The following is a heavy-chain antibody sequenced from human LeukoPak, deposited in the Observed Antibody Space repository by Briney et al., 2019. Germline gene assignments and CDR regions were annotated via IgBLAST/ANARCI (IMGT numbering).Heavy chain of an antibody. CDR3: ASGPTDITMIAAGAFDI. D-gene: IGHD3-22*01. J-gene: IGHJ3*02. CDR2: ISAYNGNT. CDR1: GYTFTSYG. Sequence: ASVKVSCKASGYTFTSYGISWVRQAPGQGLEWMGWISAYNGNTNYAQKLQGRVTMTTDTSTSTAFMELRSLRSDDTAVYYCASGPTDITMIAAGAFDIWGQGTMVTVSS. V-gene: IGHV1-18*01.